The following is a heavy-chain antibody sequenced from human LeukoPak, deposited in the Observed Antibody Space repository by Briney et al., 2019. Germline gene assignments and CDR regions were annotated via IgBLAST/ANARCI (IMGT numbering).Heavy chain of an antibody. Sequence: ASVKVSCKASGGTFSSYAISWVRQAPGQGLEWMGGITPIFGTANYAQKFQGRVTITADESTSTAYMELSSLRSEDTAVYYCARGPTLTYYYDSSGYYYYGMDVWGQGTTVTVSS. CDR1: GGTFSSYA. V-gene: IGHV1-69*13. J-gene: IGHJ6*02. D-gene: IGHD3-22*01. CDR2: ITPIFGTA. CDR3: ARGPTLTYYYDSSGYYYYGMDV.